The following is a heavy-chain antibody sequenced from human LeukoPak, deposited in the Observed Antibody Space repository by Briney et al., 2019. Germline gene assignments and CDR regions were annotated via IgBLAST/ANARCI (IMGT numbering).Heavy chain of an antibody. Sequence: GGSLRLSCAASGFTFSSYWMHWVRQAPGKGLVWVSRINSDGRSTSYADSVKGRFTISRDNAKNTLYLQMNSLRAEDTAVYYCACTMVRGVIKYYWGQGTLVTVSS. D-gene: IGHD3-10*01. J-gene: IGHJ4*02. CDR3: ACTMVRGVIKYY. CDR1: GFTFSSYW. V-gene: IGHV3-74*01. CDR2: INSDGRST.